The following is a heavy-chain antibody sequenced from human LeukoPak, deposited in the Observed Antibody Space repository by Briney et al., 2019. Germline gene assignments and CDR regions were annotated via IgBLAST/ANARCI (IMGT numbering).Heavy chain of an antibody. J-gene: IGHJ6*03. Sequence: ASVKVSSKASGYTFTSYDINWVRQATGQGLEWMGWMNPNSGNTGYAQKFQGRVTITRNTSISTAYMELSSLRSEDTAVYYCARGITIFGVVIRSYYMDVWGKGTTVTVSS. CDR1: GYTFTSYD. CDR2: MNPNSGNT. CDR3: ARGITIFGVVIRSYYMDV. V-gene: IGHV1-8*03. D-gene: IGHD3-3*01.